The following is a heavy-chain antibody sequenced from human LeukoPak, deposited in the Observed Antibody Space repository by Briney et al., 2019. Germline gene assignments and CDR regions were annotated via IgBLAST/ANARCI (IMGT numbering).Heavy chain of an antibody. CDR1: GYTFTSYG. CDR3: ASLSSAGSGFYYYMDV. J-gene: IGHJ6*03. V-gene: IGHV1-69*05. Sequence: ASVTVSCKASGYTFTSYGISWVRQAPGQGLEWMGGIIPIFGTANYAQKFQGRVTITTDESTSTAYMELSSLRSEDTAVYYCASLSSAGSGFYYYMDVWGKGTTVTVSS. D-gene: IGHD2-15*01. CDR2: IIPIFGTA.